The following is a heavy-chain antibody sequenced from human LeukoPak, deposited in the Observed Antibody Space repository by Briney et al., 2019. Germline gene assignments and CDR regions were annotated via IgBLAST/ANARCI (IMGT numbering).Heavy chain of an antibody. V-gene: IGHV4-4*07. Sequence: PSETLSLTXTVSGGSISSYYWSWVRQSAGKGLEWIGRIYTSGSTNYNPSLKSRVTMSVDTSKNQFYLKLSSVTAADTAVYYCARISTVTTSRAYYYYYYMDVWGKGTTVTVSS. J-gene: IGHJ6*03. CDR2: IYTSGST. CDR1: GGSISSYY. CDR3: ARISTVTTSRAYYYYYYMDV. D-gene: IGHD4-17*01.